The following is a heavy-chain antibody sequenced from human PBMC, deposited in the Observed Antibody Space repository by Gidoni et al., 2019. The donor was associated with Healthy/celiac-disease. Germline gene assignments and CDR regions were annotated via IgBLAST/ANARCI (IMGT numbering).Heavy chain of an antibody. J-gene: IGHJ4*02. CDR1: GGSISSSSYY. V-gene: IGHV4-39*01. Sequence: QLQLQESGPGLGKPSETLSLTSTVSGGSISSSSYYWGWIRQPPGKGLEWIGSIYYSGSTYYNPSLKSRVTISVDPSKNQFSLKLSSVTAADTAVYYCARQWYTWNYVVDYWGQGTLVTVSS. CDR2: IYYSGST. CDR3: ARQWYTWNYVVDY. D-gene: IGHD1-7*01.